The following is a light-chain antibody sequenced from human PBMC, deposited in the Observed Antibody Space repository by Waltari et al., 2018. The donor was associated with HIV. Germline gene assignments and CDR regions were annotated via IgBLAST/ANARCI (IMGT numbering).Light chain of an antibody. CDR3: QAWDSSTVV. CDR1: ELVDKY. V-gene: IGLV3-1*01. Sequence: SYELTQPPSVSVSPGQTASITCSGDELVDKYACWYQPNPGQSPVLVIYQNNKRPSGIPERFSGSNSGNTATLTISGTQAMDEADYYCQAWDSSTVVFGGGTKLTVL. CDR2: QNN. J-gene: IGLJ2*01.